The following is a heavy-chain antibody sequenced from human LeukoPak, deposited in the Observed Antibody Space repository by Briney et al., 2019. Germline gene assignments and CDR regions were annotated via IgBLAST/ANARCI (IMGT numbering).Heavy chain of an antibody. V-gene: IGHV3-23*01. CDR3: AKNYNWNKTLYYMDV. CDR2: FSGSGGST. D-gene: IGHD1-20*01. CDR1: GFTFSSYA. Sequence: PGVSLRLSCAASGFTFSSYAMSWVRQAPGKGLEWVSAFSGSGGSTYYADSVKGRFTISRDNSKNTLYLKMNSLRAEDTAVYYCAKNYNWNKTLYYMDVWGKGTTVTVSS. J-gene: IGHJ6*03.